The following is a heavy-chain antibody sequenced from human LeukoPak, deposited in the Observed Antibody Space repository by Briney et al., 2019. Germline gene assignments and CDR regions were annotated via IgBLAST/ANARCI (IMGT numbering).Heavy chain of an antibody. CDR3: ARGMYSSSWYSFDH. D-gene: IGHD6-13*01. CDR2: INHSGST. Sequence: SETLSLTCAVYGGSFSGYYWSWIRQPPGKGLEWIGEINHSGSTNYNPSLKSRVTISVDTSKIQFSLKLSSVTAADTAVYYCARGMYSSSWYSFDHWGQGTLVTVSS. J-gene: IGHJ5*02. V-gene: IGHV4-34*01. CDR1: GGSFSGYY.